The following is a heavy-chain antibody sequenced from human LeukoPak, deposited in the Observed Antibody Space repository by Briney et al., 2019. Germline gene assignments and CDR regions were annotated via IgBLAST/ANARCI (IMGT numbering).Heavy chain of an antibody. Sequence: GGSLRLSCAASGFTFSSYSMNWVREAPGQGLEWVSYISISSSTIYYADSVKGRFTISRDNAKNSLYLQMNSRRAEDTAVYYCAREINDFWRGSYVDYWGQGTLVTVPS. CDR2: ISISSSTI. D-gene: IGHD3-3*01. V-gene: IGHV3-48*04. CDR1: GFTFSSYS. CDR3: AREINDFWRGSYVDY. J-gene: IGHJ4*02.